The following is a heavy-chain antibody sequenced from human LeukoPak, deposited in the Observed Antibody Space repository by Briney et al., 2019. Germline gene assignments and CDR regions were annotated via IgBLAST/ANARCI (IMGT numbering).Heavy chain of an antibody. CDR3: AKAAVDTAMVVYYDSSGYYYFDY. D-gene: IGHD3-22*01. J-gene: IGHJ4*02. CDR1: GFTFSSYE. CDR2: ISSSGSTI. Sequence: GGSLGLSCAASGFTFSSYEMNWVRQAPGKGLEWVSYISSSGSTIYYADSVKGRFTISRDDAKNSLYLQMNSLRAEDTALYYCAKAAVDTAMVVYYDSSGYYYFDYWGQGTLVTVSS. V-gene: IGHV3-48*03.